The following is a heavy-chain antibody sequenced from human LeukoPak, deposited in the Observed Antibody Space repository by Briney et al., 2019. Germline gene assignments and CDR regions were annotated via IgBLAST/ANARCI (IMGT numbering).Heavy chain of an antibody. D-gene: IGHD4-11*01. Sequence: ASVKMSCKASRYTLTDYNVHWVRQAPGQGLEWMGWINPNSGDTKSAQKFQGRVTMTGDTSISTVYMELRRLTSDDTAVYYCARDKDYSNTERGFHYWGQGILVTVSS. CDR2: INPNSGDT. CDR1: RYTLTDYN. V-gene: IGHV1-2*02. CDR3: ARDKDYSNTERGFHY. J-gene: IGHJ4*02.